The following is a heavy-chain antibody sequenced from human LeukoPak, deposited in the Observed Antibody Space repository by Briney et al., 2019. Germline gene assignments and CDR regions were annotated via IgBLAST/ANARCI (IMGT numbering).Heavy chain of an antibody. CDR2: IYYSGST. Sequence: PSETLSLTCTVSGGSISSYYWSWIRQPPGKGLEWMGYIYYSGSTKYNPSLKSRVTISVDTSKNQFYLKLSSVTAADTAVYYCARGLLDGYTHPAAFDIWGQGTMVTVSS. CDR3: ARGLLDGYTHPAAFDI. CDR1: GGSISSYY. V-gene: IGHV4-59*01. D-gene: IGHD5-24*01. J-gene: IGHJ3*02.